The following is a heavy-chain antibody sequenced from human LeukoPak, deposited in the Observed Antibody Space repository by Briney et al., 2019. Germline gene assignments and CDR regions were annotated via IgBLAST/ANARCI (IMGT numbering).Heavy chain of an antibody. V-gene: IGHV4-34*01. J-gene: IGHJ5*02. CDR3: ARRYYSSSWYYPKHNWFDP. D-gene: IGHD6-13*01. Sequence: SETLSLTCAVYGGSFSGYYWSWIRQPPGKGLEWIGEINHSGSTNYNPSLESRVTISVDTSKNQFSLKLSSVTAADTAVYYCARRYYSSSWYYPKHNWFDPWGQGTLVTVSS. CDR2: INHSGST. CDR1: GGSFSGYY.